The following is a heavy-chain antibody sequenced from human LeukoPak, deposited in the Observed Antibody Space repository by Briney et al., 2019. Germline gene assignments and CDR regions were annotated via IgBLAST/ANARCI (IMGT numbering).Heavy chain of an antibody. CDR3: AKDVDDWLLGFDY. D-gene: IGHD2-15*01. CDR2: IGTAGDT. CDR1: GFTFSSYD. Sequence: PGGSLRLSCAASGFTFSSYDMHWVRQGTGKGLEWVSGIGTAGDTYYPGSVKGRFTISRENAKNSLYLQMNSLRAGDTAVYYCAKDVDDWLLGFDYWGQGTLVTVSS. J-gene: IGHJ4*02. V-gene: IGHV3-13*01.